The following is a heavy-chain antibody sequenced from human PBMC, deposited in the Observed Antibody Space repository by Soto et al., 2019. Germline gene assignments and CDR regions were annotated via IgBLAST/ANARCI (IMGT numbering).Heavy chain of an antibody. D-gene: IGHD3-10*01. Sequence: QVQVVQSGAEVKKPGSSVKVSCKASGGTFSPYTINWVRQAPGQGLEWMGRIIPFHGVTNYAQKFQARVTITADKSTSTAYMELSGLRFEDTAMYYCTRDWEITVSTWAFGGFWGRGTLVTFYS. CDR3: TRDWEITVSTWAFGGF. V-gene: IGHV1-69*08. J-gene: IGHJ4*02. CDR2: IIPFHGVT. CDR1: GGTFSPYT.